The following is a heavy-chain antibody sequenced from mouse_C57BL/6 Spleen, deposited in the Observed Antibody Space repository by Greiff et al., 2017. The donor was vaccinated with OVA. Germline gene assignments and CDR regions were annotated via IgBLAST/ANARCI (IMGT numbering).Heavy chain of an antibody. D-gene: IGHD2-4*01. CDR1: GYTFTDYN. J-gene: IGHJ2*01. CDR3: ARDYDDPYYFDY. CDR2: INPNNGGT. Sequence: VQLQQSGPELVKPGASVKMSCKASGYTFTDYNMHWVKQSHGKSLEWIGYINPNNGGTSYNQKFKGKATLTVNKSSSTAYMELRSLTSEDSAVYYCARDYDDPYYFDYWGQGTTLTVSS. V-gene: IGHV1-22*01.